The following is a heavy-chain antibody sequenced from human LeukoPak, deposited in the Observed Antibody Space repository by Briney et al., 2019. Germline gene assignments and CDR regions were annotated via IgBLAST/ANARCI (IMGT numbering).Heavy chain of an antibody. Sequence: PSGTLSLTCTVSGGSIGSYYWSWIRQSPGKGLEWIAYISHSGSTNSNPSLKSRVTISLDTSKNQFSLKLSSVTAADTAVYYCARDPSSGWYYFDYWGQGTLVTVSS. CDR1: GGSIGSYY. D-gene: IGHD6-19*01. V-gene: IGHV4-59*01. CDR2: ISHSGST. J-gene: IGHJ4*02. CDR3: ARDPSSGWYYFDY.